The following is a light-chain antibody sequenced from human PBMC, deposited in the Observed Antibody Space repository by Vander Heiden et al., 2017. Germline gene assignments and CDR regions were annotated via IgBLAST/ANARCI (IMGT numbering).Light chain of an antibody. J-gene: IGLJ1*01. CDR3: CSYVGSRVYV. Sequence: LTEPSSVLASHRQSLTISCTGTSSEVGSYKVVSWYQQHPGKAPKLIIYEGIKRPSGVSNRFSGSPSGNTASLTISGLQPEDEADYYCCSYVGSRVYVFGTGTKVTVL. CDR2: EGI. V-gene: IGLV2-23*01. CDR1: SSEVGSYKV.